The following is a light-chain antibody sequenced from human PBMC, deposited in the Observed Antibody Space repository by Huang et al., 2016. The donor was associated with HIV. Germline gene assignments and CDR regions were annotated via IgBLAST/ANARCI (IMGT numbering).Light chain of an antibody. Sequence: EIVLTQSPATLSLSPGERATLSCRASHRVSAYLAWYQQKPGQAPRRLIYGASNWATGNPARFSGRGSGTDFTRTSSSLEPEDFAVYYCQQRSDWPLTFGGGTKVEIK. J-gene: IGKJ4*01. CDR2: GAS. CDR1: HRVSAY. V-gene: IGKV3-11*01. CDR3: QQRSDWPLT.